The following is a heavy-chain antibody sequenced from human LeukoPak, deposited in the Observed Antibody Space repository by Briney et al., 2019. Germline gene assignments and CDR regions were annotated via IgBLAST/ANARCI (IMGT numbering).Heavy chain of an antibody. V-gene: IGHV3-74*01. J-gene: IGHJ4*02. Sequence: PGGSLRLSCAASRFTFSTYWMHWVRQAPGKGLVWVSHIKIDGSTTYADSVKGRFTISRDNSKNTLYLQMNSLRAEDTAVYYCARDSGYTQDYWGQGTLVTVSS. CDR3: ARDSGYTQDY. CDR2: IKIDGST. D-gene: IGHD5-12*01. CDR1: RFTFSTYW.